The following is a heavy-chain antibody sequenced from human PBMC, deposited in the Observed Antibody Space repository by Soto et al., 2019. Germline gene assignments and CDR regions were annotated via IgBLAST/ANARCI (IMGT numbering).Heavy chain of an antibody. J-gene: IGHJ4*02. Sequence: GESLKISCKASGYIIKNYWIGWVRQMPGQGLDWMGIIFPDDSDTRYSPSFQGHVTISVDKSVSTAYVQWSSLKASDSAIYYCFRGGVTSRTFDHWGQGTLVTVSS. D-gene: IGHD3-16*01. V-gene: IGHV5-51*01. CDR1: GYIIKNYW. CDR2: IFPDDSDT. CDR3: FRGGVTSRTFDH.